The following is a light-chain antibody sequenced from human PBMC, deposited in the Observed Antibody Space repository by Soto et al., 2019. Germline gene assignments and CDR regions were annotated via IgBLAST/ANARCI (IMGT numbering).Light chain of an antibody. CDR2: DAS. CDR3: QHRSNWLGT. J-gene: IGKJ3*01. V-gene: IGKV3-11*01. CDR1: LSVGSF. Sequence: EIVLTQSPATLSLSPGERATLSCRASLSVGSFLAWYQQKSGQAPRLLIYDASNRAPGIPARFSGSGSGTDFTLTISSLEPEDFAVYYCQHRSNWLGTFGPGTKVDIK.